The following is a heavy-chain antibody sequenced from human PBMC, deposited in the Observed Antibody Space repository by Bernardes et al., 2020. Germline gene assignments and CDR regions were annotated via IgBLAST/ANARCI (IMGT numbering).Heavy chain of an antibody. J-gene: IGHJ6*02. CDR1: GFTFRSFS. D-gene: IGHD3-16*01. CDR2: ILYDGRKA. Sequence: GGSLRLCCAPSGFTFRSFSMHWVRQAPGKGLEWVAVILYDGRKANYTDSVKGRFTISRDNSKNTLNLQMNSLRAEDTAVYYCARERGFYYGLDVWGQGTTVTVSS. CDR3: ARERGFYYGLDV. V-gene: IGHV3-30*10.